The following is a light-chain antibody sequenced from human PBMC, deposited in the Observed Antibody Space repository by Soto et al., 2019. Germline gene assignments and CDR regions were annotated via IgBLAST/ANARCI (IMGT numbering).Light chain of an antibody. V-gene: IGLV2-14*01. Sequence: QSALTQPASVSGSPGQSITISCTGTSSDVGGYNYVSWYQQHPGKAPKLMIYDVSNRPSGVSNRFSGSKSGNTASLTISGLQAEDEADYYCSSYTSSSTLEVFGNGTKATVL. CDR3: SSYTSSSTLEV. J-gene: IGLJ1*01. CDR1: SSDVGGYNY. CDR2: DVS.